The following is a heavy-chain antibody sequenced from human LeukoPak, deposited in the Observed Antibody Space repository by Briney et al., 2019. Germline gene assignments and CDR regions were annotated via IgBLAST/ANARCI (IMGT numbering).Heavy chain of an antibody. CDR2: INPNSGGT. J-gene: IGHJ2*01. Sequence: ASVKVSCKASGYTFTGYYMHWVRQAPGQGLEWMGWINPNSGGTNYAQKFQARVTMTRDTSISTAYMALSRLRSDDTAVYYCARSRYCSGGSCYENWYFDLWGRGTLVTVSS. CDR1: GYTFTGYY. V-gene: IGHV1-2*02. CDR3: ARSRYCSGGSCYENWYFDL. D-gene: IGHD2-15*01.